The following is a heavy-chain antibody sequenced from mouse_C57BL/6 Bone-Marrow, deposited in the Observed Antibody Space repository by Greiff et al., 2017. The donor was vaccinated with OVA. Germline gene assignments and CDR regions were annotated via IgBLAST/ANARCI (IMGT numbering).Heavy chain of an antibody. V-gene: IGHV5-6*01. CDR3: ARLSPPRDYGAIDY. CDR1: GFTFSSYG. Sequence: EVKLVESGGDLVKPGGSLKLSCAASGFTFSSYGMSWVRQTPDKSLEWVATISSGGSYTYYPDSLKGRFTISRDNAKNTLYLQMSSLKSEDTAMYYCARLSPPRDYGAIDYWGQGTSVTVSA. CDR2: ISSGGSYT. D-gene: IGHD1-1*02. J-gene: IGHJ4*01.